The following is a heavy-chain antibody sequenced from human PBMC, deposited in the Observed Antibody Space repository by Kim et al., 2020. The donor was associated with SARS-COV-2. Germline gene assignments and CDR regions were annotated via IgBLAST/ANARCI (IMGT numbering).Heavy chain of an antibody. V-gene: IGHV1-18*01. D-gene: IGHD1-26*01. CDR1: GYTFTSYG. CDR3: ARDLRSGSYFPLSYFDY. CDR2: ISAYNGNT. J-gene: IGHJ4*02. Sequence: ASVKVSCKASGYTFTSYGISWVRQAPGQGLEWMGWISAYNGNTNYAQKLQGRVTMTTDTSTSTAYMELRSLRSDDTAVYYCARDLRSGSYFPLSYFDYWGQGTLVTVSS.